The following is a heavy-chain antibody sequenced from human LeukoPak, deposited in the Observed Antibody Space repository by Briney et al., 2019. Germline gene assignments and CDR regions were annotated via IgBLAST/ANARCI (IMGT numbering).Heavy chain of an antibody. V-gene: IGHV4-59*01. J-gene: IGHJ4*02. CDR1: GGSISSYY. D-gene: IGHD6-19*01. CDR3: ARSVAVADIFDY. CDR2: IYYSGST. Sequence: SETLSLTCTVSGGSISSYYWSWIRQPPGKGLEWIGYIYYSGSTNYNPSLKSRVTISVDTSKNQFSLKLSSVTAADTAVYYCARSVAVADIFDYWGQGTLVTVSS.